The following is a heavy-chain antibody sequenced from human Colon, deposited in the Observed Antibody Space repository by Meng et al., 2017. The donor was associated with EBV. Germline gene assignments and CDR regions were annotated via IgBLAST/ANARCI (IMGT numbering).Heavy chain of an antibody. V-gene: IGHV4-34*01. CDR3: ARGEPVPGHFLKS. CDR1: CGSLSGYY. D-gene: IGHD6-19*01. CDR2: INHSGNT. Sequence: QVQLQQWRAGLLKTPETLSLTCSVSCGSLSGYYWSWIRQPPGKGLEWIGEINHSGNTNYNPSLKSRVTISIDTSKNQFSLKLSSVTDADTAVYFCARGEPVPGHFLKSWGQGTLVTVSS. J-gene: IGHJ5*02.